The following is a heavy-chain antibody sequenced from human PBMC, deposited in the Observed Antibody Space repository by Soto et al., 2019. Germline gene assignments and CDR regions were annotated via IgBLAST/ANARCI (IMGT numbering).Heavy chain of an antibody. CDR3: ANDAPYYGSGSYPY. J-gene: IGHJ4*02. V-gene: IGHV3-30*18. D-gene: IGHD3-10*01. Sequence: QVQLVESGGGVVQPGRSLRLSCAASGFTFSSYGMHWVRQAPGKGLEWVAVISYDGSNKYYADSVKGRFTISRDNSKNTLYLQMNSLRAEDTAVYYCANDAPYYGSGSYPYWGQGTLVTVSS. CDR1: GFTFSSYG. CDR2: ISYDGSNK.